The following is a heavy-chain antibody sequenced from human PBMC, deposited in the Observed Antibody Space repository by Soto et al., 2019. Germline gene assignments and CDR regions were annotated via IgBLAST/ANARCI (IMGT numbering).Heavy chain of an antibody. CDR1: GGSVSSGSYY. CDR3: ARVRSRRAFDY. D-gene: IGHD3-10*01. J-gene: IGHJ4*02. CDR2: IYYSGST. V-gene: IGHV4-61*01. Sequence: SETLSLTCTVSGGSVSSGSYYWSWIRQPPGKGLEWIGYIYYSGSTNYNPSLKSRVTISVDTSKNQFSLKLSSVTAGDTAVYYCARVRSRRAFDYWGQGTLVTVSS.